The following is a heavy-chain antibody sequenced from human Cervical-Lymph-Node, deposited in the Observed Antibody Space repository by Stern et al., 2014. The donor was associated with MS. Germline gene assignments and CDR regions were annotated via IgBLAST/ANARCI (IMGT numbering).Heavy chain of an antibody. J-gene: IGHJ4*02. CDR2: FDPADGAT. Sequence: HVQLGESGAEVKKPGASVKVSCKVSGYTLTELSMHWVRQAPGNGLEWMGGFDPADGATIYAQKFQGRVTLTGDTSAHTAYMELSSLRSEDTAVYYCATDWEYCSGGSCYSVPLGYWGQGTLITVSS. CDR3: ATDWEYCSGGSCYSVPLGY. V-gene: IGHV1-24*01. CDR1: GYTLTELS. D-gene: IGHD2-15*01.